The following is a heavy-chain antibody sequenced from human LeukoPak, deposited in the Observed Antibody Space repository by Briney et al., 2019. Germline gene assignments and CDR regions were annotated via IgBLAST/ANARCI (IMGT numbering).Heavy chain of an antibody. CDR3: ARCYSSSWQRLDN. Sequence: GSSVKVSCKASGGTFSSFGISWVRQAPGQGLEWMGRIIPVLGIPNYAQKLQNRVTISADKSTSTAYMELRSVRSDDTAVYYCARCYSSSWQRLDNWGQGTLVIVSS. D-gene: IGHD6-13*01. V-gene: IGHV1-69*04. CDR1: GGTFSSFG. J-gene: IGHJ4*02. CDR2: IIPVLGIP.